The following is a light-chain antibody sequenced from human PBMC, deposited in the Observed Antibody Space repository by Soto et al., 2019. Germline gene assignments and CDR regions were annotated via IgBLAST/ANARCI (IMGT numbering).Light chain of an antibody. CDR1: QSVGSDY. Sequence: EIVLTQSPGTLSLSPGDRATLSCRASQSVGSDYLAWYQQKPGQPPRLLIYGASSRATGIPDRFSGSGSGTDFTLTISRLEPEDFAVFYCQQYASVPRTFGQGTKVAIK. J-gene: IGKJ1*01. V-gene: IGKV3-20*01. CDR2: GAS. CDR3: QQYASVPRT.